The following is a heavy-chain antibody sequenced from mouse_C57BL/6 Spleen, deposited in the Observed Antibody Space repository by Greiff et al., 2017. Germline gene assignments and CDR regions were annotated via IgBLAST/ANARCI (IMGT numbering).Heavy chain of an antibody. V-gene: IGHV1-69*01. Sequence: QVQLKQPGAELVMPGASVKLSCKASGYTFTSYWMHWVKQRPGQGLEWIGEIDPSDSYTNYNQKFKGKSTLTVDKSSSTAYMQLSSLTSEDSAVYYCARLGSGYVAWFAYWGQGTLVTVSA. J-gene: IGHJ3*01. CDR1: GYTFTSYW. CDR3: ARLGSGYVAWFAY. D-gene: IGHD3-2*02. CDR2: IDPSDSYT.